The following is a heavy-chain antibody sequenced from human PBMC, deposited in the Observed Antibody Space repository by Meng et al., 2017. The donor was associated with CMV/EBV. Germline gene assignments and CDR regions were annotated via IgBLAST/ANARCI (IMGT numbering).Heavy chain of an antibody. D-gene: IGHD2-2*01. CDR1: GFTLSSYS. V-gene: IGHV3-48*04. J-gene: IGHJ6*02. Sequence: ESLMTPRAAPGFTLSSYSMNWVRQAPGKGLEWVSYISSSSSTIHHTDSVKGRFTISRDNAKNSLYLQMNSLRAEDTAVYYCAREDIVVVPAASYYGMDVWGQGTLVTVSS. CDR3: AREDIVVVPAASYYGMDV. CDR2: ISSSSSTI.